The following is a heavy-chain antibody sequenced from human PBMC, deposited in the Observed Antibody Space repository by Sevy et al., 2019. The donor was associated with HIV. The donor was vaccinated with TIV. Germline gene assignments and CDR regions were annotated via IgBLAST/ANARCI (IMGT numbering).Heavy chain of an antibody. Sequence: SETLSLTCTVSGGSINSDHWNWIRQPPGKGLEWIGYVYYTGGTNYNPSLKNRVTISVDRTKNQFSLKLTSVTAADTAVYCYARWNDFAIWGQGTMVTDSS. D-gene: IGHD1-1*01. V-gene: IGHV4-59*08. CDR1: GGSINSDH. CDR3: ARWNDFAI. CDR2: VYYTGGT. J-gene: IGHJ3*02.